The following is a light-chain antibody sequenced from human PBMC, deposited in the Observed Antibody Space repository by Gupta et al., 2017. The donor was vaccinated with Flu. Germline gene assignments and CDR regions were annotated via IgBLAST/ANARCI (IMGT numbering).Light chain of an antibody. Sequence: SYVLTQPPSVSVAPGQTARITCGGNNIGSKSVDWYQQKAGQAPVVVVYDDSDRPSGIPERFSGSNSGNTATLTISRVEVGDEADYHCQVWDSSSDHPVFGGGTKLTVL. CDR1: NIGSKS. J-gene: IGLJ2*01. CDR2: DDS. V-gene: IGLV3-21*02. CDR3: QVWDSSSDHPV.